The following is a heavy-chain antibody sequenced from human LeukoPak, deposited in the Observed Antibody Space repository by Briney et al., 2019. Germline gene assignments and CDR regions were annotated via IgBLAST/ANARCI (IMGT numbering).Heavy chain of an antibody. CDR2: IYSGGNT. D-gene: IGHD3-10*01. Sequence: PGGSLHLSCAASGFPVISNHMTWVRRAPGKGLEWVSIIYSGGNTYYADSAKGRFTISRDNSKNTLYLQMNSLRAEDTAVYYCARGHSGTSFFDYWGQGILVTVSS. CDR3: ARGHSGTSFFDY. J-gene: IGHJ4*02. V-gene: IGHV3-66*01. CDR1: GFPVISNH.